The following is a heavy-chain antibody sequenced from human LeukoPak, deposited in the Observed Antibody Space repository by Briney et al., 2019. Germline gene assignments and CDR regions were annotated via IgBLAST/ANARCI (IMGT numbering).Heavy chain of an antibody. J-gene: IGHJ4*02. Sequence: GGSLRLSCAASGLIFSNNYMSWVRQAPGKGLEWVSIVYSGGHTYYADSVKGRFTISRDKSKNTLYLQMSSLRAEDTAVYYCARGIRDCSRTTCYQPFDYWGQGALATVSS. CDR2: VYSGGHT. D-gene: IGHD2-2*01. CDR1: GLIFSNNY. CDR3: ARGIRDCSRTTCYQPFDY. V-gene: IGHV3-53*01.